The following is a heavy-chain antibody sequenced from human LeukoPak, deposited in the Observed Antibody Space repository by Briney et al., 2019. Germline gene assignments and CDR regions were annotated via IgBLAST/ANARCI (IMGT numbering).Heavy chain of an antibody. CDR1: GYTFTNYG. J-gene: IGHJ4*02. Sequence: GASVTVSCKASGYTFTNYGISWVRQAPGQGLEWMGWISAYNGNTNYAQKLQGRVTMTTDTSTSTAYMELRSLRSDDTAVYYCARDHYYGSGSYRFDYWGQGTLVTVSS. CDR2: ISAYNGNT. CDR3: ARDHYYGSGSYRFDY. D-gene: IGHD3-10*01. V-gene: IGHV1-18*04.